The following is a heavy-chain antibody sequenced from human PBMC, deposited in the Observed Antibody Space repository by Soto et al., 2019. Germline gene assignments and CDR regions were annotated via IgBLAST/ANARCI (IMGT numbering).Heavy chain of an antibody. CDR2: VNCGGASK. D-gene: IGHD2-2*01. Sequence: GGSLRLSCAASGFTFDDYGMSWVRQAPGKGLEWVSGVNCGGASKSYAGSVKGRFIISRDNAKNSLYLQMNSLRAEDTAIYYCARMSSSVSPGCWGQGTLVTVSS. V-gene: IGHV3-20*04. CDR3: ARMSSSVSPGC. J-gene: IGHJ4*02. CDR1: GFTFDDYG.